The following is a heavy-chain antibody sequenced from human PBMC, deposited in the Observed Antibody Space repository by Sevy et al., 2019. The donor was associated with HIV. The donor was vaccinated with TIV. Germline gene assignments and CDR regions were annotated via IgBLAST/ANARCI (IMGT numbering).Heavy chain of an antibody. CDR1: GFTFSSYA. Sequence: GGSLRLSCAASGFTFSSYAMHWVRQAPGKGLEWVAVISYDGRNKYYADSVKGRFTISRDNSKNTLYLQMNSLRAEDTAVYYCARDDIVVVPAAIMGLYGMDVWGQGTTVTVSS. CDR3: ARDDIVVVPAAIMGLYGMDV. D-gene: IGHD2-2*02. V-gene: IGHV3-30*04. CDR2: ISYDGRNK. J-gene: IGHJ6*02.